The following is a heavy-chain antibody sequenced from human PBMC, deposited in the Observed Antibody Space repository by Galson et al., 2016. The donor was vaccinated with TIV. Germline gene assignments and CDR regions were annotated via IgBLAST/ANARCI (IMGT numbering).Heavy chain of an antibody. D-gene: IGHD1-26*01. V-gene: IGHV3-30*07. CDR1: EFTFSAYA. Sequence: CAASEFTFSAYAMHWVRQAPGKGPEWVAIISYDASNKYYADSVKGRFTISRDNSKYTLYLQMTSLRAEDTAVYYCAREGGTYFDSYYYGMVVWGQGTTVTVSS. CDR2: ISYDASNK. J-gene: IGHJ6*02. CDR3: AREGGTYFDSYYYGMVV.